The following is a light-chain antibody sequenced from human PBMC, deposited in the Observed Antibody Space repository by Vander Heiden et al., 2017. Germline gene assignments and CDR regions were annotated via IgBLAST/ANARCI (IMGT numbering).Light chain of an antibody. CDR1: SSNIGSNP. CDR3: AAWDDSLSGVV. Sequence: QSVRTQPSSASGTPGQTVTIPCSGSSSNIGSNPVNWYQHHPGAAPKLLISSNDQRPSGVPDRCSGCKTEASAALSISGLQSEDEADYYCAAWDDSLSGVVFGGGTKLTVL. J-gene: IGLJ2*01. CDR2: SND. V-gene: IGLV1-44*01.